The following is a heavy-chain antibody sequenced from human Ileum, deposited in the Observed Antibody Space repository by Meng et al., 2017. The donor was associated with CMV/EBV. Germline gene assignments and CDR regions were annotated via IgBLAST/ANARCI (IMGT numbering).Heavy chain of an antibody. CDR1: GGSFSGYY. V-gene: IGHV4-34*01. J-gene: IGHJ4*02. CDR2: FNHYGST. CDR3: ASGKSNLEY. D-gene: IGHD4-11*01. Sequence: QVRLPGWGAGLLQPLETLSLTCAVYGGSFSGYYWSWIRQVPGKGLEWIGEFNHYGSTNYNPSLKSRVTISVDTSKNQFSLNLSSVTAADTAVYYCASGKSNLEYWGQGTLVTVSS.